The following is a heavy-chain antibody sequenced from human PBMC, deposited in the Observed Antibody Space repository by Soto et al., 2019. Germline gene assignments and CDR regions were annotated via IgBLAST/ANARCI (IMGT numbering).Heavy chain of an antibody. CDR1: GGTISSYD. D-gene: IGHD6-19*01. CDR3: ARLSGGWWYYDY. J-gene: IGHJ4*02. Sequence: PSENLSLTCTVSGGTISSYDWSWIRQPPGKGLEWIGYIYYSGSTNYNPSLKSRVTISVNTSKNQFSLKLTSVTAADTAVYYCARLSGGWWYYDYWGRGTLVTVSS. CDR2: IYYSGST. V-gene: IGHV4-59*01.